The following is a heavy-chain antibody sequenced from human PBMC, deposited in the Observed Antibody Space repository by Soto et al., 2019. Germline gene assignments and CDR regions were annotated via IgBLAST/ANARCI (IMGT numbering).Heavy chain of an antibody. CDR1: GYSFTSYW. D-gene: IGHD3-3*01. CDR3: ARGPSREYYDFWSCSKNYYGMDV. Sequence: GESLKISCKGSGYSFTSYWIGWVRQMPGKGLEWRGIIYPGDSDTRYSPSFQGQVTISTDKSVSTAYLQWSSLKASDTDMYYCARGPSREYYDFWSCSKNYYGMDVWGQGTTVTVSS. J-gene: IGHJ6*02. V-gene: IGHV5-51*01. CDR2: IYPGDSDT.